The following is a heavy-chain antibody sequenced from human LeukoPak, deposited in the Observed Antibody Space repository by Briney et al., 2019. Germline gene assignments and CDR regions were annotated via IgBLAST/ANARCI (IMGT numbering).Heavy chain of an antibody. J-gene: IGHJ4*02. CDR3: AREHIVVVTAIPGY. V-gene: IGHV3-33*01. Sequence: PGGSLRLSCAASGFTFSSYGMHWVRQAPGKGLEWVAVIWYDGSNKYYADSVKGRFTISRDNSKNTLYLQMNSLRAEDTAVYYCAREHIVVVTAIPGYWGQGTLVTVSS. CDR2: IWYDGSNK. D-gene: IGHD2-21*02. CDR1: GFTFSSYG.